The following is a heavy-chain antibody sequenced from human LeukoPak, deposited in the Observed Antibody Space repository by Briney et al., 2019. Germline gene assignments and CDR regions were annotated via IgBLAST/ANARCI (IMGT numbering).Heavy chain of an antibody. CDR3: ASRGAAYYYYYMDV. CDR2: INHSGST. V-gene: IGHV4-34*01. CDR1: GGSFSYYS. Sequence: SETLSLTCAVYGGSFSYYSWSWIRQPPGKGLEWIGEINHSGSTTYNPSLKSRVTISVDTSKNQFSLKLSSVTAADTAVYYCASRGAAYYYYYMDVWGKGTTVTASS. J-gene: IGHJ6*03. D-gene: IGHD1-26*01.